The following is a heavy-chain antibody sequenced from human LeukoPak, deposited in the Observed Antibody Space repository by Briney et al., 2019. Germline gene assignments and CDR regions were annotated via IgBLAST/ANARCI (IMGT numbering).Heavy chain of an antibody. CDR1: GFTFSSYA. Sequence: TGGSLSLSCAASGFTFSSYAMSRVRQAPGKGREWVSAISGRGGSTYYADSVKGRFTISRDNSKNTLYLQMNSLRAEDTAVYYCAIRRPSPYFDYWGQGTLVTVSS. J-gene: IGHJ4*02. CDR2: ISGRGGST. V-gene: IGHV3-23*01. CDR3: AIRRPSPYFDY.